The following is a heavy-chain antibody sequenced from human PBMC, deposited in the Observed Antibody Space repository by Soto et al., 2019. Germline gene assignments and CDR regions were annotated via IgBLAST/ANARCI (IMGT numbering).Heavy chain of an antibody. J-gene: IGHJ5*02. D-gene: IGHD2-8*02. CDR2: INPTGGNT. Sequence: QVQLLQSGAEVKKPGASVKVSCKASGYTFASYYIYWVRQAPGQGLEWVGLINPTGGNTDYAQAFQGRITLTSDTSTSTVYMELSSLTPEDTAIYFCTREGGTGGFDRFDPWGQGTLVIVSS. V-gene: IGHV1-46*03. CDR1: GYTFASYY. CDR3: TREGGTGGFDRFDP.